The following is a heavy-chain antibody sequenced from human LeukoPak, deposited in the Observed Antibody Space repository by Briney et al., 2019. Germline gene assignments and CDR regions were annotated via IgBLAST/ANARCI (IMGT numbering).Heavy chain of an antibody. J-gene: IGHJ6*03. D-gene: IGHD1-7*01. CDR3: ARVRLELLEYYYYMDV. CDR2: INHSGKS. Sequence: PSETLSLTCAVSGGSFSGYYWSWIRQSPVKGLEWIGEINHSGKSNYNPSLSSRVAILVDTSKNQFSLMLSSVTAADTAVYYCARVRLELLEYYYYMDVWDKGATVTVSS. CDR1: GGSFSGYY. V-gene: IGHV4-34*01.